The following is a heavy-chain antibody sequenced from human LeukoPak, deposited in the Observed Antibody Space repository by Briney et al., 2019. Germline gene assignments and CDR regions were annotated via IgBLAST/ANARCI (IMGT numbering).Heavy chain of an antibody. D-gene: IGHD6-13*01. CDR2: INHSGST. J-gene: IGHJ3*02. CDR1: GGSFSGYY. CDR3: ARDGAAAAPDI. Sequence: SETLSLTCAVYGGSFSGYYWSWIRQPPGKGLEWIGEINHSGSTYYNPSLKSRVTISVDTSKNQFSLKLSSVTAADTAVYYCARDGAAAAPDIWGQGTMVTVSS. V-gene: IGHV4-34*01.